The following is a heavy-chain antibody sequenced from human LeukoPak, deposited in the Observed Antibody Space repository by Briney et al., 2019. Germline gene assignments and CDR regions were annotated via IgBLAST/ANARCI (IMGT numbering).Heavy chain of an antibody. V-gene: IGHV4-39*01. CDR3: ARGRYYYGSGRFGWFDP. J-gene: IGHJ5*02. CDR1: GGSISSSSYY. CDR2: IYYSGST. Sequence: PSETLSLTCTVSGGSISSSSYYWGWIRQPPGTGLEGIGSIYYSGSTYYNPSLKSRVTISVDTSKNQFSLKLSSVTAADTAVYYCARGRYYYGSGRFGWFDPWGQGTLVTVSS. D-gene: IGHD3-10*01.